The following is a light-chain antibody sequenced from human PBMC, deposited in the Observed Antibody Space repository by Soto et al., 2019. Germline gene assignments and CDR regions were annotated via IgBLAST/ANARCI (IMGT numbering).Light chain of an antibody. Sequence: HSPATLSFSRAERATLCDRASQSVRGNLAWYQQRPGQPPRLLIYGAFKRATGIPARFSGSGSVTDFTLTISSLQPEDFAVYYCQQRSNWATFGPGTKVDI. V-gene: IGKV3-11*01. J-gene: IGKJ3*01. CDR2: GAF. CDR3: QQRSNWAT. CDR1: QSVRGN.